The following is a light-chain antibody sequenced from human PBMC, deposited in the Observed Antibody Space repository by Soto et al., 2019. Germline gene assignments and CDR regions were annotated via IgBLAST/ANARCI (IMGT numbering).Light chain of an antibody. V-gene: IGKV3-20*01. CDR1: QTVRNNY. CDR2: DAS. J-gene: IGKJ4*01. Sequence: EFVLTQPPGTLSLSPGERATLSCRASQTVRNNYLAWYQQKPGQAPRLLIYDASSRATGIPDRFSGGGSGTDFTLTISRLEPEDFAVYYCQQYHKWPPFTFGGGTKVDIK. CDR3: QQYHKWPPFT.